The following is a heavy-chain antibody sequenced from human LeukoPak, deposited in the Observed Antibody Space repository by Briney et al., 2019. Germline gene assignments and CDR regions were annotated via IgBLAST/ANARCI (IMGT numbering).Heavy chain of an antibody. CDR2: IRSKAYGGTT. Sequence: GGSLRLSCTASGFTFGDYAMSWVRQAPGKGLEWVGFIRSKAYGGTTEYAASEKGRFTISRDDSKSIAYLQMNSLKTEDTAVYYCTRGLEYDYGDYEKSQDYYYPYFDYWGQGTLVTVSS. CDR3: TRGLEYDYGDYEKSQDYYYPYFDY. J-gene: IGHJ4*02. V-gene: IGHV3-49*04. D-gene: IGHD4-17*01. CDR1: GFTFGDYA.